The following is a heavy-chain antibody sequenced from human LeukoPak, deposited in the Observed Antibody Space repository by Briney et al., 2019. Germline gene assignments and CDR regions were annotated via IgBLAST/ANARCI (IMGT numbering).Heavy chain of an antibody. CDR1: GGTFSSYA. CDR3: ARDSTWTYYYDSSGSPYFDY. D-gene: IGHD3-22*01. J-gene: IGHJ4*02. Sequence: SVKVSCKASGGTFSSYAISWVRQAPGQGLEWMGGIIPIFGTANYAQKFQGRVTITADKSTSTAYMELSSLRSEDTAVYYCARDSTWTYYYDSSGSPYFDYWGQGTLVTVSS. V-gene: IGHV1-69*06. CDR2: IIPIFGTA.